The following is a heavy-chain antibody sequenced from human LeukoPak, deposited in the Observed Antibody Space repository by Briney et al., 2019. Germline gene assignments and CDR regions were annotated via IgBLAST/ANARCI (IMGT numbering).Heavy chain of an antibody. CDR1: GFTFSSYA. J-gene: IGHJ4*02. CDR2: ISGSGGST. D-gene: IGHD2-15*01. Sequence: GGSLRLSCAASGFTFSSYAMSWVRQAPGKGLEWVSAISGSGGSTYYADSVKGRFTISRDNSKSTLYLQMNSLRAEDTAVYYCAKGDDIVVVVAALDYWGQGTLVTVSS. V-gene: IGHV3-23*01. CDR3: AKGDDIVVVVAALDY.